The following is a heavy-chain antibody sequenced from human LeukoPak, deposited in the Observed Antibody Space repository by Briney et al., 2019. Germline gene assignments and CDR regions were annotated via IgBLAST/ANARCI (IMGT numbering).Heavy chain of an antibody. CDR2: IIPIFGTA. CDR1: GGTFSSYA. CDR3: ARGRAGYYTFDY. J-gene: IGHJ4*02. Sequence: ASVKASCKASGGTFSSYAISWVRQAPGQGLEWMGGIIPIFGTANYAQKFQGRVTITTDESTSTAYMELSSLRSEDTAVYYCARGRAGYYTFDYWGQGTLVTVSS. V-gene: IGHV1-69*05. D-gene: IGHD3/OR15-3a*01.